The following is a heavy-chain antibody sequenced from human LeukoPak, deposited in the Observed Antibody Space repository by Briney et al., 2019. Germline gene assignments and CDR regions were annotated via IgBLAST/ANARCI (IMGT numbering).Heavy chain of an antibody. Sequence: GASVKVSCKASGYTFTGYYMHWVRQAPGQGPEWMGWINPNSGGTNYAQKFQGRVTMTRDTSISTAYMELSRLRSDDTAVYYCARAMVTYYYYYMDVWGKGTTVTVSS. CDR2: INPNSGGT. V-gene: IGHV1-2*02. D-gene: IGHD5-18*01. CDR1: GYTFTGYY. J-gene: IGHJ6*03. CDR3: ARAMVTYYYYYMDV.